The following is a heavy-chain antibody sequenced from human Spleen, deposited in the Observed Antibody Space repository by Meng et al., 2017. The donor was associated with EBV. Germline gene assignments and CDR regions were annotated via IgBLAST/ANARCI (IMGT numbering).Heavy chain of an antibody. V-gene: IGHV3-30*03. CDR3: AREGGGFCSSPSCFALPGSY. J-gene: IGHJ4*02. CDR2: VSYDGSNK. Sequence: QVHLMESGXGVVQPGXSLRLSCAGSGFTFSSYGMHWVRQAPGKGLEWVAFVSYDGSNKHYGDSVKGRFTISRDNSKNTVYLQMNSLRPEDTAMFFCAREGGGFCSSPSCFALPGSYWGQGSLVNVSS. CDR1: GFTFSSYG. D-gene: IGHD2-2*01.